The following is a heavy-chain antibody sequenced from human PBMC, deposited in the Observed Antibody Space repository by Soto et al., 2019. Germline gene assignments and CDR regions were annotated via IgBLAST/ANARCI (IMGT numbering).Heavy chain of an antibody. Sequence: SETLSLTSSVSGGSISSSFWSWIRQPPGKELEWIGYISYSGSTTYNPSLKSRITLSVDTSKNQFSLRVASVTAADTAVYYCARGHRAMEYYYYYGMDVWGQGTTVTVS. CDR1: GGSISSSF. CDR3: ARGHRAMEYYYYYGMDV. D-gene: IGHD5-18*01. CDR2: ISYSGST. V-gene: IGHV4-59*01. J-gene: IGHJ6*02.